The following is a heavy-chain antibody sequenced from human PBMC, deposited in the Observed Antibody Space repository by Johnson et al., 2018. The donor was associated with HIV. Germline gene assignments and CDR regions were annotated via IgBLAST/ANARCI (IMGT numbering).Heavy chain of an antibody. CDR2: ISWNSGSI. CDR1: GFTFDDYA. Sequence: EVQLVESGGGLVQPGRSLRLSCAASGFTFDDYAMHWVRQAPGKGLEGVSGISWNSGSIGYADSVKGRFTISRDNAKKYLYLQMNSLRAEDTAFDYCAKDGKTGRRYGSSSLLNAFDIWGQGTMVTVSS. CDR3: AKDGKTGRRYGSSSLLNAFDI. V-gene: IGHV3-9*01. D-gene: IGHD6-6*01. J-gene: IGHJ3*02.